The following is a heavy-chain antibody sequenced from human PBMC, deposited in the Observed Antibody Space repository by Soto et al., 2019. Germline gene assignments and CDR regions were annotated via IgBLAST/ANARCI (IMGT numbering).Heavy chain of an antibody. CDR3: VREYSFAVVAPGF. Sequence: GGSLRLSCAAPGFTFSSYTMHWVRQTPGKGLERVAVISHDGSNKYYADSVKGRFTISRDNSENTLYLQMNSLRREDTSVYYGVREYSFAVVAPGFWGQGTLVTVSS. D-gene: IGHD3-22*01. CDR2: ISHDGSNK. CDR1: GFTFSSYT. J-gene: IGHJ4*02. V-gene: IGHV3-30*04.